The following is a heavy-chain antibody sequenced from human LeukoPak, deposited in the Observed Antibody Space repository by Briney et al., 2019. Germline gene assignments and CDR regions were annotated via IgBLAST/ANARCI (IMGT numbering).Heavy chain of an antibody. Sequence: SETLSLTCTVSGGSISSYYWSWIRQPPGKGLEWIGYIYYSGSTNYNPSLKSRVTISVDTSKNQFSLKLSSVTAADTAVYYCARQLGQLVPFDYWGQGTLVTVSS. V-gene: IGHV4-59*08. CDR2: IYYSGST. D-gene: IGHD6-13*01. J-gene: IGHJ4*02. CDR3: ARQLGQLVPFDY. CDR1: GGSISSYY.